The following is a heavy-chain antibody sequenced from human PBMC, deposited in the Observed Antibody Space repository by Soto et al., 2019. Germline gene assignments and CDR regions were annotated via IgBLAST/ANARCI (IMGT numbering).Heavy chain of an antibody. V-gene: IGHV3-30*03. CDR1: GFTFSSYG. D-gene: IGHD3-16*01. J-gene: IGHJ4*02. CDR3: ATDGINWGFDS. CDR2: ISYDGSNK. Sequence: GGSLRLSCAASGFTFSSYGMHWVRQAPGKGLEWVAVISYDGSNKYYADSVKGRFTISRDNSKNTLYLQMNSLRAEDTALYYCATDGINWGFDSWGQGTLVTVSS.